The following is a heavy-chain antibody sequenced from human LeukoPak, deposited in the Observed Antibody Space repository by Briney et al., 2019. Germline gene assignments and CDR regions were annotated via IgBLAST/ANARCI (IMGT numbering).Heavy chain of an antibody. CDR3: ARDSPEYCSSTSCYLID. Sequence: GGSLRLSCAASGFTFSSYAMTWVRQAPGKGLEWVSAVSGSAGTIYYADSVKGRFTISRDNAKNSLYLQMNSLRAEDTAVYYCARDSPEYCSSTSCYLIDWGQGTLVTVSS. CDR2: VSGSAGTI. V-gene: IGHV3-21*01. J-gene: IGHJ4*02. CDR1: GFTFSSYA. D-gene: IGHD2-2*01.